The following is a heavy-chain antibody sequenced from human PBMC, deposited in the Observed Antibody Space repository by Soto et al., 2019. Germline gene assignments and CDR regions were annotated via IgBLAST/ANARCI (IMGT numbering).Heavy chain of an antibody. J-gene: IGHJ4*02. CDR1: GFIFSSYS. V-gene: IGHV3-21*01. CDR3: ARTELGSYDSHNLDY. D-gene: IGHD1-26*01. CDR2: ISSSSTLI. Sequence: EVQLVESGGGLVKPGGSLRLSCAASGFIFSSYSINWVRQAPGKGLEWVSSISSSSTLIYYADSVKGRFTISRDNAKNSLYLQMNSLRAEDTAVYYCARTELGSYDSHNLDYWGQGTLVTVSS.